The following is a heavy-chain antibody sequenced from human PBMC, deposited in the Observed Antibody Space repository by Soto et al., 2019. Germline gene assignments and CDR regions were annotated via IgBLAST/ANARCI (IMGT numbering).Heavy chain of an antibody. J-gene: IGHJ4*02. Sequence: SETLSLSCAVSGGSISSGGYSWSWIRQPPGKGLEWIGYIYHSGSTYYNPSLKSRVTISVDRSKNQFSLKLSSVTAADTAVYYCARIAAAGDFDYWGQGTLVTVSS. D-gene: IGHD6-13*01. V-gene: IGHV4-30-2*01. CDR3: ARIAAAGDFDY. CDR1: GGSISSGGYS. CDR2: IYHSGST.